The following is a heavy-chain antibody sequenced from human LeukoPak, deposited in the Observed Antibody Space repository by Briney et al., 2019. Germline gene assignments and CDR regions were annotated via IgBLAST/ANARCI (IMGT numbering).Heavy chain of an antibody. J-gene: IGHJ5*02. D-gene: IGHD3-16*01. CDR3: ARHARIMITFGGVTLNWFDP. CDR2: IYYSGST. CDR1: GGSISSSSYY. V-gene: IGHV4-39*01. Sequence: SETLSLTCTVSGGSISSSSYYWGWIRQPPGKGLEWIGSIYYSGSTYFNPSLKSRVTISVDTSKNQFSLKLSSVTAADTAVYYCARHARIMITFGGVTLNWFDPWGQGTLVTVSS.